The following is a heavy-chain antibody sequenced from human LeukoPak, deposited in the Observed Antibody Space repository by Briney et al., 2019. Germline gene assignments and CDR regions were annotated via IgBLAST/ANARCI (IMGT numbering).Heavy chain of an antibody. D-gene: IGHD6-19*01. CDR2: ISGDGGST. CDR1: GFTFDNYA. J-gene: IGHJ4*02. V-gene: IGHV3-43*02. CDR3: AREVYSSGWSSFDY. Sequence: GGSLRLSCAASGFTFDNYAIHWVRQAPGKDLEWVSLISGDGGSTYYADSMKGRFTISRDNAENTLYLQMTSLRAEDTAVYYCAREVYSSGWSSFDYWGQGALVTVSS.